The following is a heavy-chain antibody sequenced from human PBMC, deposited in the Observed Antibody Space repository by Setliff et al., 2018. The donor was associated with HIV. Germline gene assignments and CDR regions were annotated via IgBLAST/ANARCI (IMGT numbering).Heavy chain of an antibody. J-gene: IGHJ4*02. CDR3: ASNWGSVGY. CDR1: GYSFINYG. Sequence: ASVKVSCKASGYSFINYGISWVRQAPGQGPEWMGWISAYTGHTDYAPRLLGRVTMTTDTSTSTAYMELSSLRSEDTAVYYCASNWGSVGYWGQGTLVTVSS. V-gene: IGHV1-18*01. D-gene: IGHD7-27*01. CDR2: ISAYTGHT.